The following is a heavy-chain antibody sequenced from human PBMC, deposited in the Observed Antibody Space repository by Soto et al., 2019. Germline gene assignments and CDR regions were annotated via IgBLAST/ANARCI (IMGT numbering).Heavy chain of an antibody. D-gene: IGHD6-6*01. Sequence: QAQVQQWGAGLLKPSETLSLTCAVHGGSFTGYSWTWIRQPPGKGLEWLGEINHSGGTNYNPSLKGGVIVSVDTSKGQVSLKVTSVTTADTAVYYCARGPTYSISFFSEYFYGLDVWGQGNTVTVS. V-gene: IGHV4-34*01. J-gene: IGHJ6*02. CDR2: INHSGGT. CDR3: ARGPTYSISFFSEYFYGLDV. CDR1: GGSFTGYS.